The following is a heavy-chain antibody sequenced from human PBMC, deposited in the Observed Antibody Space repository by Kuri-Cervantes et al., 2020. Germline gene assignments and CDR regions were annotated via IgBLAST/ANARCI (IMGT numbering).Heavy chain of an antibody. CDR1: GFTFDDYA. D-gene: IGHD2-2*01. V-gene: IGHV3-74*01. Sequence: GESLKISCAASGFTFDDYAMHWVRQAPGKGLVWVSHIKSDGSSTRYADSAKGRFTISRDNAKNTLYLQMNSLRAEDTAVYYCARDQSSTGRGGMGVWGQGTTVTVSS. CDR3: ARDQSSTGRGGMGV. J-gene: IGHJ6*02. CDR2: IKSDGSST.